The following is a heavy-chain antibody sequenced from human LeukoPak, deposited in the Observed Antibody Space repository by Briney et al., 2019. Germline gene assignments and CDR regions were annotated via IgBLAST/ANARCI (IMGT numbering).Heavy chain of an antibody. Sequence: PSETLSLTCTVSGGSISSYYWSWIRQPAGKGLEWIGRIYTSGSTNHNPSLKSRVTISVDTSKNQFSLKLSSVTAADTAVYYCARGRSIAAAGSTPFDYWGQGTLVTVSS. CDR2: IYTSGST. J-gene: IGHJ4*02. CDR3: ARGRSIAAAGSTPFDY. V-gene: IGHV4-4*07. CDR1: GGSISSYY. D-gene: IGHD6-13*01.